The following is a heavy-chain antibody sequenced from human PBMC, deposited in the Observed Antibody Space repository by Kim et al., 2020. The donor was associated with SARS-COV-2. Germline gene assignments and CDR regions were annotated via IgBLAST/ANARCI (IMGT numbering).Heavy chain of an antibody. J-gene: IGHJ5*02. CDR2: IANYGGNA. CDR3: AKEVAVTSMSRGVAP. Sequence: GGSLRLSCAASGFTFSTYGMHWFRQAPGKGLEWVAVIANYGGNAVYGDSVKGRFTISRDNSRNTLYLQMNSLRIEDTAVYYCAKEVAVTSMSRGVAPWG. V-gene: IGHV3-30*18. CDR1: GFTFSTYG. D-gene: IGHD3-10*01.